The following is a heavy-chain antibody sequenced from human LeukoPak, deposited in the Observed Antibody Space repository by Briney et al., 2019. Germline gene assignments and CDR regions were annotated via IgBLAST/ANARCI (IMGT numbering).Heavy chain of an antibody. CDR1: GYTFTSYG. V-gene: IGHV1-18*01. CDR3: AREGIVVVIDY. J-gene: IGHJ4*02. Sequence: GASVKVSCKASGYTFTSYGISWVRQAPGQGLEWMGWISAYNGNTNYAQKFQGRVTMTRDTSISTAYMELSRLRSDDTAVYYCAREGIVVVIDYWGQGTLVTVSS. CDR2: ISAYNGNT. D-gene: IGHD3-22*01.